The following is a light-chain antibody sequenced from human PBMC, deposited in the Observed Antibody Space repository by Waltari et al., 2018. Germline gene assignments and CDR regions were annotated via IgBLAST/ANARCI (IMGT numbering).Light chain of an antibody. CDR2: GAS. J-gene: IGKJ1*01. Sequence: DIQVTQSPSTLSASVGDRVTIPCRASQSISSSLAWFQQKPGKGPKLLIYGASTLESWVPSRFSGSGSGTEFTLTNSSLQPDDFATYYCQQYFHLSTFGQGTKVEIK. CDR1: QSISSS. CDR3: QQYFHLST. V-gene: IGKV1-5*03.